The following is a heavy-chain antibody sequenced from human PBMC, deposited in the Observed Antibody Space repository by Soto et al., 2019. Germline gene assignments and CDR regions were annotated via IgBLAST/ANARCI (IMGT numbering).Heavy chain of an antibody. CDR3: ARAVESGYGDYGSDWFDP. V-gene: IGHV3-48*03. Sequence: EVQLEESGGGLVQSGGSLRLSCVASEFTFSSYYMNWVRQAPGKGLEWISYISGSGSNINYADSVKGRFIISRDNAKKSLFLQMNSLRVEDKARYYWARAVESGYGDYGSDWFDPWGRGTLVTVSP. CDR2: ISGSGSNI. D-gene: IGHD4-17*01. J-gene: IGHJ5*02. CDR1: EFTFSSYY.